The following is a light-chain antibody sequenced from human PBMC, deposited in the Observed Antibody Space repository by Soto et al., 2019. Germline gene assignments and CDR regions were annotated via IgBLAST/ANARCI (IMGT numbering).Light chain of an antibody. J-gene: IGKJ5*01. V-gene: IGKV3-20*01. CDR2: GAS. Sequence: EIVLTQSPGTLSLSPGERATLSCRASQSVSSSYLARYQQKPGQAPRLLIYGASSRATGIPDRLSGSGSGTDFTLTISRLEPEDFAVYYCQQYGSSPLVTFGQGTRLEIK. CDR3: QQYGSSPLVT. CDR1: QSVSSSY.